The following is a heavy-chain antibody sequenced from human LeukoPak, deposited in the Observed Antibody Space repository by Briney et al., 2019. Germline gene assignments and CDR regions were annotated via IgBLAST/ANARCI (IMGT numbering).Heavy chain of an antibody. CDR3: ARCGAAVTTHFSH. V-gene: IGHV1-18*01. J-gene: IGHJ4*02. CDR2: ISASDGTT. D-gene: IGHD4-17*01. Sequence: ASVKGSCKASGYSFSLYGITWARQAPGQGLEYLGWISASDGTTNYAQKVQDRVTMTTDTSTSTAYLELRSLRSEDTAVYYCARCGAAVTTHFSHWGQGTLVTVSS. CDR1: GYSFSLYG.